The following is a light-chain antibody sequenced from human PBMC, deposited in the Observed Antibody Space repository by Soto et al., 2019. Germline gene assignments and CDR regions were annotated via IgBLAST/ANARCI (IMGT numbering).Light chain of an antibody. J-gene: IGLJ2*01. CDR2: STT. Sequence: QSVLTQPPSASGTPGHMVTISCPGSSSNIGSNAVNWYQQVPGTAPKLLIYSTTQRPSGVPDRFSGSKSGTSASLAISGLQSDDESDYYCAAWDDSLNAVLFGGGTKLTVL. CDR3: AAWDDSLNAVL. CDR1: SSNIGSNA. V-gene: IGLV1-44*01.